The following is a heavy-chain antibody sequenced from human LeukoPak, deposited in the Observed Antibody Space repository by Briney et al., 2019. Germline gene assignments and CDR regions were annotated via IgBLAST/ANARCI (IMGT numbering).Heavy chain of an antibody. CDR2: IRYNGNNQ. CDR1: GFTFNNYG. V-gene: IGHV3-30*02. J-gene: IGHJ4*02. CDR3: AKRDY. Sequence: PGESLRLSCAASGFTFNNYGMHWVRQAPGKGLEWVAFIRYNGNNQYYADSVKGRFTISRDNSKNTLYLQMKSLRAEDTAVYYCAKRDYWGQGTLVTVSS.